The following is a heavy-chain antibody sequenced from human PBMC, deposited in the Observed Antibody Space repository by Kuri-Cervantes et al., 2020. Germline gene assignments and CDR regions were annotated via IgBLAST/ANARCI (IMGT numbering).Heavy chain of an antibody. CDR1: GFTFDDYA. Sequence: SLKISCAASGFTFDDYAIHWVRQAPEKGLEWASGISWNSGSIGYADPVKGRLTISRDNAKNSLYLQMNSLRAEDTALYYCATITTGVAVAGGGGYFDYWGQGTLVTVSS. CDR3: ATITTGVAVAGGGGYFDY. D-gene: IGHD6-19*01. J-gene: IGHJ4*02. CDR2: ISWNSGSI. V-gene: IGHV3-9*01.